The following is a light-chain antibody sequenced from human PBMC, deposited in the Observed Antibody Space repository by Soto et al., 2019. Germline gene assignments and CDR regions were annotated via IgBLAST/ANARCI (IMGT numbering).Light chain of an antibody. CDR2: AAS. J-gene: IGKJ4*01. Sequence: EIQMTQSPSTLSASVGDIFTITGRASQSISSWLAWYQQKPGKAPKLLIYAASTLQSGVPSRFSGSGSGTDFTLTISCLQSEDFATYYCQQYYSYPLTFGGGTKVDIK. V-gene: IGKV1-5*01. CDR1: QSISSW. CDR3: QQYYSYPLT.